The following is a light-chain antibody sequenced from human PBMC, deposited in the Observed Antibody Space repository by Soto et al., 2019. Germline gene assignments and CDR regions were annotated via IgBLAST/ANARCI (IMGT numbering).Light chain of an antibody. Sequence: CVLNHPASGPGSPGQAITISCTGTTSDFGGYNRVSWYQHHPGKAPRLIIYEVVQRPSGVPDRFSGSKSGNTASLTVSGLQAADEDDYFCKSYDGSNTYVFGSGNKVTV. CDR2: EVV. CDR1: TSDFGGYNR. J-gene: IGLJ1*01. V-gene: IGLV2-8*01. CDR3: KSYDGSNTYV.